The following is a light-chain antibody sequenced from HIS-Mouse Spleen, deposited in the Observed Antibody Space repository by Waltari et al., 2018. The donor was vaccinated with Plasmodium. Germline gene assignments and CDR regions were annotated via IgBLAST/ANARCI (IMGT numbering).Light chain of an antibody. J-gene: IGKJ2*01. CDR1: QGISSY. Sequence: DIQLTQSPSFLSASVGDRVPITCRASQGISSYLAWYQQKPGKAPKLLNYAASTLQSGVPSRFSGSGSGTEFTLTISSLQPEDFATYYCQQLNSYPPTFGEGTKLEIK. CDR3: QQLNSYPPT. V-gene: IGKV1-9*01. CDR2: AAS.